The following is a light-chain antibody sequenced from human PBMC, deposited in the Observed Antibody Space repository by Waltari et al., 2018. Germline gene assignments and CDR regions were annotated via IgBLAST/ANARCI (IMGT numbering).Light chain of an antibody. Sequence: QLMLTQSPSASASLGASVNLTCILTSGHNDFAVAWHQQAPDKAPRFLMKVNADGSHIRGDDIPDLFSGSSSGAERFLTIASLQSEEEADYFCQTWTAGIGVFGRGTTVSVL. J-gene: IGLJ1*01. CDR3: QTWTAGIGV. CDR1: SGHNDFA. CDR2: VNADGSH. V-gene: IGLV4-69*01.